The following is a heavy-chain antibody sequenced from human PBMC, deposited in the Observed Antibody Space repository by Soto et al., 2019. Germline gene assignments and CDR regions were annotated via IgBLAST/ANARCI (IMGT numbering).Heavy chain of an antibody. CDR3: ARVVILVPTASTHYYDQVDV. CDR2: IIPIVGTG. V-gene: IGHV1-69*01. Sequence: QVQLVQSGAEVRKPGSSVTVSCKASGGTFSNYAISWVRQAPGQGLEWMGGIIPIVGTGSYAQKFQGRVTITADEPTTTAYMEMSSLRFEDTAVYYCARVVILVPTASTHYYDQVDVGGPGTTVTASS. J-gene: IGHJ6*03. D-gene: IGHD2-2*01. CDR1: GGTFSNYA.